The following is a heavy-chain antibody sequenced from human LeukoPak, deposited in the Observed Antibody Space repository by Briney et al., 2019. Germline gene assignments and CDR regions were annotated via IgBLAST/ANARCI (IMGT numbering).Heavy chain of an antibody. J-gene: IGHJ5*02. CDR1: GGSFSGYY. CDR2: INHSGST. D-gene: IGHD3-16*02. V-gene: IGHV4-34*01. Sequence: SETLSLTCAVYGGSFSGYYWSWIRQPPGKGLEWIGEINHSGSTNYNPSLKSRVTISVDTSKNQFSLKLSSVTAADTAVYYCARHGYVWGSYRYLNWFDPWGQGTLVTVSS. CDR3: ARHGYVWGSYRYLNWFDP.